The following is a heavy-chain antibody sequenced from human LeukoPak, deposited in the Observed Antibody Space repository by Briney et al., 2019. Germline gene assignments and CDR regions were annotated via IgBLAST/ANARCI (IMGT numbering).Heavy chain of an antibody. CDR1: GGTFITYA. CDR3: AREDYYGAYMDV. J-gene: IGHJ6*03. V-gene: IGHV1-69*13. CDR2: IIPIFGTA. D-gene: IGHD3-10*01. Sequence: GASVKVSCKASGGTFITYALGWVRQAPGQGLEWMGGIIPIFGTANYAQKFQGRVTITADESTSTAYMELSSLRSEDTAVYYCAREDYYGAYMDVWGKGTTVTVSS.